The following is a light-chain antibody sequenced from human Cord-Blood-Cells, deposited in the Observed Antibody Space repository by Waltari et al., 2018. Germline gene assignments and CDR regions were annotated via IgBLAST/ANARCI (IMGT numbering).Light chain of an antibody. V-gene: IGKV1-39*01. Sequence: DIQMTQSPSSLSASVGDRVTITCRASQSITSYLHWYQQKPGKAPKHLIHAPSSLQSGVPSRFSGSGSGTDFTLTISSLQHEDFATYYCQQSYSTPVTFGPGTKVDIK. CDR1: QSITSY. CDR2: APS. CDR3: QQSYSTPVT. J-gene: IGKJ3*01.